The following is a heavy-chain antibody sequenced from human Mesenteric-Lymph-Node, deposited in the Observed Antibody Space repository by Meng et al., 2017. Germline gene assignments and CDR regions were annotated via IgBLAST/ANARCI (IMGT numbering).Heavy chain of an antibody. D-gene: IGHD2-21*02. CDR3: ARVGAYCGGDCYHPR. J-gene: IGHJ4*02. V-gene: IGHV4-4*02. Sequence: PDAAPGLRTRSATQSPICVSSGVSLNCETWWGWVRRPPGKGLVWIGEIYHSDSTNYNPSLKSRVTISVDESKNQFSLRLSSVTAADTAVYYCARVGAYCGGDCYHPRWGQGTLVTVSS. CDR2: IYHSDST. CDR1: GVSLNCETW.